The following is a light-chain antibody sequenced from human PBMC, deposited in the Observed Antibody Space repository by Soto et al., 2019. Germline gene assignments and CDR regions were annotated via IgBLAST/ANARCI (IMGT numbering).Light chain of an antibody. Sequence: VLTHSPGTLSLSPGERATLSCRASQSVSSSYLAWYQQKPGQAPRLLIYGASSRATGIPDRFSGSGSGTDFTLTISRLEPADFAVYYCQPYGSSSWTFGQGTKV. V-gene: IGKV3-20*01. CDR2: GAS. CDR3: QPYGSSSWT. J-gene: IGKJ1*01. CDR1: QSVSSSY.